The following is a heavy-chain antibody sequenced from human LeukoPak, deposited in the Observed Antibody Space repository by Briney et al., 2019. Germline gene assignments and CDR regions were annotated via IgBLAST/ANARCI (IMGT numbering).Heavy chain of an antibody. J-gene: IGHJ4*02. CDR3: ASTRYSYGYPPDY. V-gene: IGHV1-18*01. CDR2: ISAYNGNT. Sequence: GSSVKVSCKASGGTFSSYAISWVRQAPGQGLEWMGWISAYNGNTNYAQKLQGRVTMTTDTSTSAAYMELRSLRSDDTAVYYCASTRYSYGYPPDYWGQGTLVTVSS. CDR1: GGTFSSYA. D-gene: IGHD5-18*01.